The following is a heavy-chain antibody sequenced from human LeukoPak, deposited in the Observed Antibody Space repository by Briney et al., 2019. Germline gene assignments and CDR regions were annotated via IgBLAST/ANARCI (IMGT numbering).Heavy chain of an antibody. CDR1: GGSISSSSYY. V-gene: IGHV4-39*01. CDR2: IYYSGST. D-gene: IGHD5-18*01. J-gene: IGHJ4*02. Sequence: PSETLSLTCTVSGGSISSSSYYWGCIRQPPGKGLEWIGSIYYSGSTYYNPSLKSRVTISVDTSKNQFSLKLSSVTAADTAVYYCARDTAMVVYYFDYWGQGTLVTVSS. CDR3: ARDTAMVVYYFDY.